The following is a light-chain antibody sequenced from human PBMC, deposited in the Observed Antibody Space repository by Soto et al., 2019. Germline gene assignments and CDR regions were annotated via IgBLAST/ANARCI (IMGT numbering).Light chain of an antibody. V-gene: IGKV3-20*01. Sequence: EIVLTQSPDTLSLSPGERATLSCRASQSVTSTYLAWYQQKPGQAPRLLISGASNRATGVPDRFSGNGSGTDFTLTITGLEPEDFALYYCQQYGDSPITFGQGTRLEIK. CDR3: QQYGDSPIT. CDR1: QSVTSTY. CDR2: GAS. J-gene: IGKJ5*01.